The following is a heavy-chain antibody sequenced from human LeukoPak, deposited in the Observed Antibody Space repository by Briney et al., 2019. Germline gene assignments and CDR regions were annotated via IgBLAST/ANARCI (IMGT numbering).Heavy chain of an antibody. CDR2: ISGSGGRT. D-gene: IGHD6-13*01. V-gene: IGHV3-23*01. J-gene: IGHJ3*02. CDR3: AKRYSSSWYRDDAFDI. CDR1: GFTFSSYA. Sequence: PGGSLRLSCEAAGFTFSSYAMSWVSQAPGKGLEWVSAISGSGGRTYYADSVKGRFNISRDKSTNTLYLQMNSLRAEDTAVYYCAKRYSSSWYRDDAFDIWGQGTMVTVSS.